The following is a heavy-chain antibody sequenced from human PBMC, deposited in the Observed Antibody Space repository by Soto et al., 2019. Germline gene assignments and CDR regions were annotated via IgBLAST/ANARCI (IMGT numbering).Heavy chain of an antibody. D-gene: IGHD3-3*01. Sequence: QLQLQESGPGLVKPSETLSLTCTVSGGSISSSSYYWGWIRQPPGKGLEWIGSIYYSGSTYYNPYIKSRVNIYVDTSKHQFSLKLSSVTAADTAVYYCARQRPAGRYYDFWSGYYTGDYYYGMDVWGQGTTVTVSS. CDR2: IYYSGST. CDR3: ARQRPAGRYYDFWSGYYTGDYYYGMDV. V-gene: IGHV4-39*01. J-gene: IGHJ6*02. CDR1: GGSISSSSYY.